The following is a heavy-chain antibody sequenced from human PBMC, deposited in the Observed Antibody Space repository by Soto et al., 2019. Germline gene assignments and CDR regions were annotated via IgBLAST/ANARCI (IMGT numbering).Heavy chain of an antibody. CDR1: GFTFSTYT. J-gene: IGHJ4*02. Sequence: GGSLRLSCAASGFTFSTYTMNWVRQAPGKGLEWVSSISSSSSYIYCADSVKGRFTISRDNAKNSLYLQMNSLRAEDTAVYYCARVRGLQPDYWGQGTMVTVSS. CDR2: ISSSSSYI. CDR3: ARVRGLQPDY. V-gene: IGHV3-21*01. D-gene: IGHD4-4*01.